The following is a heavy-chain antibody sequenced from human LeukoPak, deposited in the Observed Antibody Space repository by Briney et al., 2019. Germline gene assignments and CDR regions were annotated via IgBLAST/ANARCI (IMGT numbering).Heavy chain of an antibody. CDR1: GFTFSSYN. Sequence: GGSPRLSCAASGFTFSSYNMNWVRQAPGKGLEWLSYISSTSSTIYYADSVKGRLTISRDNAKNSLYLHMNSLRGEDTAAYYCARGDWGSNFDYWGQGTLVTVSS. CDR2: ISSTSSTI. V-gene: IGHV3-48*01. D-gene: IGHD7-27*01. J-gene: IGHJ4*02. CDR3: ARGDWGSNFDY.